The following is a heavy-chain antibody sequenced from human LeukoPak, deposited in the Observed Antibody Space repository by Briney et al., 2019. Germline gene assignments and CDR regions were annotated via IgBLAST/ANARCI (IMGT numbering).Heavy chain of an antibody. CDR3: AKTHPYDFWSGYYEGVFDY. J-gene: IGHJ4*02. CDR1: GFTFSSYA. D-gene: IGHD3-3*01. V-gene: IGHV3-23*01. CDR2: ISGSGGST. Sequence: GGSLRLSCAASGFTFSSYAMSWVRQAPGKGLEWVSAISGSGGSTYYADSVKGRFTISRDNSKNTLYLQMNSLRAEDTAVYYCAKTHPYDFWSGYYEGVFDYWGQGTLSPSPQ.